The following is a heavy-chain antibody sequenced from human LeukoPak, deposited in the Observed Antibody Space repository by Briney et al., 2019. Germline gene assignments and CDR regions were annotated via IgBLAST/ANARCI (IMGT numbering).Heavy chain of an antibody. CDR2: ININGGRT. CDR3: VKDKWIDH. Sequence: GGSLGLSCSVSGFTFSSYTMHWVRQAPGKGLEYVSSININGGRTYYADSVKRRFTISRDNSKNTLYLQMSSLRAEDTAVYYCVKDKWIDHWGQGTLVTVSS. V-gene: IGHV3-64D*09. CDR1: GFTFSSYT. D-gene: IGHD2-8*01. J-gene: IGHJ4*02.